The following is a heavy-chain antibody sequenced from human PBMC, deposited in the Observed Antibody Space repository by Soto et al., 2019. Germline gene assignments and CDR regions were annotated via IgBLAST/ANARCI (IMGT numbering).Heavy chain of an antibody. CDR2: IYPGDSDT. J-gene: IGHJ3*02. Sequence: GEALKISCNGSGYSFTSYWIGWVRQMPGKGLEWMGIIYPGDSDTRYSPSFQGQVTISADKSISTAYLQWSSLKASDTAMYYCASYYDSSGYLVGAFDIWGQGTMVTVS. V-gene: IGHV5-51*01. CDR3: ASYYDSSGYLVGAFDI. D-gene: IGHD3-22*01. CDR1: GYSFTSYW.